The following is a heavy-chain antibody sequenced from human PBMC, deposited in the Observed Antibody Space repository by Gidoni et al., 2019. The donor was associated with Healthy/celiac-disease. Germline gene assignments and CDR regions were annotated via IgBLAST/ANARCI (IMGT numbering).Heavy chain of an antibody. V-gene: IGHV4-39*01. D-gene: IGHD3-3*01. J-gene: IGHJ5*02. CDR3: ARQRITIPNWFDP. Sequence: QLQLQESRPGLVKPSETLSLTCTVSGGPISSSSYYWGWIRQPPGKGLEWIGSIYCSGSTYYNPSHKRRVTISVDTSKNQFSLKLSSVTAADTAVYYCARQRITIPNWFDPWGQGTLVTVSS. CDR2: IYCSGST. CDR1: GGPISSSSYY.